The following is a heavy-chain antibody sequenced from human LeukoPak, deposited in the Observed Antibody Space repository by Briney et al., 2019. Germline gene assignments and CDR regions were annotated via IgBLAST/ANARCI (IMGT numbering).Heavy chain of an antibody. Sequence: LETLSLTCTVSGYSITSGQYWGWIRQPPEKGLEWIGTIFHSGSTYYNPSLKSRVTISVDTSKNQFSLKLSSVTAADTAVYFCARVGYYPDYYMDVWGKGTTVTVSS. CDR1: GYSITSGQY. D-gene: IGHD2-21*01. CDR2: IFHSGST. V-gene: IGHV4-38-2*02. J-gene: IGHJ6*03. CDR3: ARVGYYPDYYMDV.